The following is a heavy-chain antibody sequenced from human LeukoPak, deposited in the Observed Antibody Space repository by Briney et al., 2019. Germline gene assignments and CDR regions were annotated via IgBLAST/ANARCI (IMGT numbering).Heavy chain of an antibody. CDR1: GYTFTSYY. CDR2: INPSGGST. V-gene: IGHV1-46*01. CDR3: ARVGGLYCGGDCYRFDY. D-gene: IGHD2-21*02. Sequence: ASVKVSFKASGYTFTSYYMHWVRQAPGQGLEWMGLINPSGGSTSYAQKFQGRVTMTRDTSTSTVYMELSSLRSEDTAVYYCARVGGLYCGGDCYRFDYWGQGTLVTVSS. J-gene: IGHJ4*02.